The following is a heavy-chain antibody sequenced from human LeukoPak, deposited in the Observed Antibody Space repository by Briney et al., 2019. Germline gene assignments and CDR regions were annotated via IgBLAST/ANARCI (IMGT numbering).Heavy chain of an antibody. Sequence: GGSLRLSCAASGFSFSTYSMNWVRQAPGTGLEWVSYIRSSGSTIYYADSVKGRFTISRDNAKNSLYLQMNSLRDEDTAVYYCARDPAHSSGPFDCWGQGTLVTVSS. CDR1: GFSFSTYS. CDR3: ARDPAHSSGPFDC. D-gene: IGHD3-22*01. V-gene: IGHV3-48*02. CDR2: IRSSGSTI. J-gene: IGHJ4*02.